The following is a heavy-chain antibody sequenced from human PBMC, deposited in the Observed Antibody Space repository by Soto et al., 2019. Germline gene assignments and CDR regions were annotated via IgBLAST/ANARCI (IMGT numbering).Heavy chain of an antibody. J-gene: IGHJ6*02. CDR1: GGSISSGDYY. D-gene: IGHD2-2*01. CDR3: ARDQRYCSSTSCVNGMDV. V-gene: IGHV4-30-4*01. Sequence: PSENLSLTCTVSGGSISSGDYYWSWIRQPPGKALEWIGYIYYSGSTYYNPSLKSRVTISVDTSKNQFSLKLSSVTAADTAVYYCARDQRYCSSTSCVNGMDVWGQGTTVTVSS. CDR2: IYYSGST.